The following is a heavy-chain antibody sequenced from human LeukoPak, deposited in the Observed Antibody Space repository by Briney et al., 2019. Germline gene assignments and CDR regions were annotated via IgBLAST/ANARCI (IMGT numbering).Heavy chain of an antibody. D-gene: IGHD2-21*02. CDR1: GFTFSSYS. CDR3: ARETYCGGDCYVQYNFDY. V-gene: IGHV3-21*01. CDR2: ISSSSYI. J-gene: IGHJ4*02. Sequence: SGGSLRLSCAASGFTFSSYSMNWVRQAPGKGLEWVSSISSSSYIYYADSVKGRFTISRDNAKNTLYLQMNSLRAEETAVYYCARETYCGGDCYVQYNFDYWGQGTLVTVSS.